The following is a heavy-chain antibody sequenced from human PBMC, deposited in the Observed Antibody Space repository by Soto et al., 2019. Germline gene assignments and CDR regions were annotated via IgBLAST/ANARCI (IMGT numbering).Heavy chain of an antibody. D-gene: IGHD5-12*01. CDR3: ARGEMATGVYYFDY. CDR2: IYYRGST. V-gene: IGHV4-61*01. Sequence: SETLSLTCTVSGGSVSSGSYYWSWIRQPPGKGLEWIGYIYYRGSTNYNPSLKSRVTISVDTSKNQFSLKLRSVTAAGTAVYYCARGEMATGVYYFDYWGQGTLVTVSS. CDR1: GGSVSSGSYY. J-gene: IGHJ4*02.